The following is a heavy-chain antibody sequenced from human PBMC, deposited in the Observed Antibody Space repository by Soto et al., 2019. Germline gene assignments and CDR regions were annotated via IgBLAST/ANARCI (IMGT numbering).Heavy chain of an antibody. J-gene: IGHJ4*01. CDR1: GGSITSSY. Sequence: PSETLSLTCTVSGGSITSSYWSWIRRPPGKGLEWIAYIYDTGISGYTPSTSYNPSLKSRVTMSVDTSKSQFSLKFTSVTAADTAVYYCARVHVMVVAGSTFDYWGHGTLVTVSS. CDR3: ARVHVMVVAGSTFDY. CDR2: IYDTGISGYTPST. V-gene: IGHV4-59*01. D-gene: IGHD6-19*01.